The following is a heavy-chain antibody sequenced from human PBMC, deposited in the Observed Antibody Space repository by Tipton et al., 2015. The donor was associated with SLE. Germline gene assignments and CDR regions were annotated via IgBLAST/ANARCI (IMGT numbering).Heavy chain of an antibody. V-gene: IGHV4-61*02. CDR1: GGSISSGSYY. Sequence: LTCTVSGGSISSGSYYWSWIRQPAGKGLEWIGRIYTSGSTNYNPSLKSRVTISVDTSKNQFSLKLSSVTAADTAVYYCARDHSGSVGTYFDYWGQGTLVTVSS. CDR3: ARDHSGSVGTYFDY. D-gene: IGHD1-26*01. CDR2: IYTSGST. J-gene: IGHJ4*02.